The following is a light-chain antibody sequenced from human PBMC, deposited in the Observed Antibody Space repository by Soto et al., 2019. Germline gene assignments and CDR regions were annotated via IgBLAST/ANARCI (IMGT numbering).Light chain of an antibody. J-gene: IGKJ1*01. CDR2: AAT. V-gene: IGKV1-27*01. CDR1: QGISNY. Sequence: DIQMTQSPSSLSASVGDRVTITCRASQGISNYLAWYQQKPGKAPKLLIYAATTLQSGVPSRFSCSGSGTDFTLTISSLQPEDVATYYCQKYNSAPPWTFGQGTKVEIK. CDR3: QKYNSAPPWT.